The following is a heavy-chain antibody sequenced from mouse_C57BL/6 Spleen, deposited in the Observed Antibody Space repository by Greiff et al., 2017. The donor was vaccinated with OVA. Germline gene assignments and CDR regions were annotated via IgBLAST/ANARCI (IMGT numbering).Heavy chain of an antibody. CDR2: IWSGGST. D-gene: IGHD2-2*01. CDR3: AREGYDWFAY. V-gene: IGHV2-2*01. CDR1: GFSLTSYG. Sequence: QVQLQQSGPGLVQPSQSLSITCTVSGFSLTSYGVHWVRQSPGKGLEWLGVIWSGGSTDYNAAFISRLSISKDNSKSQVFFKMNSLQADDTAIYYCAREGYDWFAYWGQGTLVTVSA. J-gene: IGHJ3*01.